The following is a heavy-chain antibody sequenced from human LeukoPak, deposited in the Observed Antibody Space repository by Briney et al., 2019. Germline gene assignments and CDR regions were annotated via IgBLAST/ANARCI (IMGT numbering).Heavy chain of an antibody. CDR3: ATLTGYSSESWFDP. D-gene: IGHD3-9*01. CDR1: GGSISSYY. J-gene: IGHJ5*02. V-gene: IGHV4-59*01. Sequence: SETLSLTCTVSGGSISSYYWSWIRQPPGKGLEWIGYIYYTGSTNYNPSLESRVTISVDTSKNQFSLKLSSVTAADTAVYYCATLTGYSSESWFDPWGQGILVTVSS. CDR2: IYYTGST.